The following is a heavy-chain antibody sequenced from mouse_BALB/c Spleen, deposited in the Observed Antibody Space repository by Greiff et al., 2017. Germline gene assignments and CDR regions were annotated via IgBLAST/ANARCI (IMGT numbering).Heavy chain of an antibody. CDR3: ARGTGGYAMDF. CDR1: GFTFSSYA. Sequence: EVKVVESGGGLVKPGGSLKLSCAASGFTFSSYAMSWVRQSPEKRLEWVAEISSGGSYTYYPDTVTGRFTISRDNAKNTLYLEMSSLRSEDTAMYYCARGTGGYAMDFWGQGTSVTVSS. V-gene: IGHV5-9-4*01. CDR2: ISSGGSYT. J-gene: IGHJ4*01. D-gene: IGHD4-1*01.